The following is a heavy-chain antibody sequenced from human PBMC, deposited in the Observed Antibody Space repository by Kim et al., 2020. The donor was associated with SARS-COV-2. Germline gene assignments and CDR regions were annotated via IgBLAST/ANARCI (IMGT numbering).Heavy chain of an antibody. CDR3: ARHSGPPGDLGAFDI. V-gene: IGHV4-59*08. CDR1: GGSFSSNH. J-gene: IGHJ3*02. D-gene: IGHD1-26*01. Sequence: SETLSLTCTVTGGSFSSNHWSWIRQPPGKGLEWIGYIHYSGSPSYDPSLKSRVTISIDRANNQFSLRLSSVTAADTAVYYCARHSGPPGDLGAFDIWGQGTMVTVSS. CDR2: IHYSGSP.